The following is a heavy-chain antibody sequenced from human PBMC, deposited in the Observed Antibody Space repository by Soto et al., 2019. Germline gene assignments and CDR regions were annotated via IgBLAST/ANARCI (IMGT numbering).Heavy chain of an antibody. V-gene: IGHV1-3*01. Sequence: ASVKVSCKASGYTFSTYAMHWVRQAPGQSLEWMGWINGGTGQTRYSQRFQDRVTITRDTSAKTTYMDLTSLRSEDTAVYYCARGKGMEENYYYYGMDIWGQGTTVTVSS. CDR3: ARGKGMEENYYYYGMDI. J-gene: IGHJ6*02. D-gene: IGHD1-1*01. CDR2: INGGTGQT. CDR1: GYTFSTYA.